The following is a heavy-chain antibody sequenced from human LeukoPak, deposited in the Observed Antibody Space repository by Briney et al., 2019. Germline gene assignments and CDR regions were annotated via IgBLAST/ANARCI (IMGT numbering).Heavy chain of an antibody. CDR3: ARGCAAGHRRYYYYMDV. V-gene: IGHV4-39*07. Sequence: SETLSLTCTVSSGSISTSNYYCGWVRQPPWKALELIGTILYSGSTYYRPFLKSRATLSLNTSRSQFSLKLSPLTAADKAVYYCARGCAAGHRRYYYYMDVWGKGTTVTVSS. CDR2: ILYSGST. CDR1: SGSISTSNYY. J-gene: IGHJ6*03. D-gene: IGHD6-13*01.